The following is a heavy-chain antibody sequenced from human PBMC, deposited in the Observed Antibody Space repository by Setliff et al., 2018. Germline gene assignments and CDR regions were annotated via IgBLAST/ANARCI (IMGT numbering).Heavy chain of an antibody. CDR1: GDSISSGSHY. V-gene: IGHV4-39*01. J-gene: IGHJ4*02. Sequence: SETLSLTCTVSGDSISSGSHYWGWIRQPPGKGLEWIGRIHYRGTTYSNVSLASRLTISVDTSKNQFSLKLTSVTAADTAVYYCASHVRPHCTSDACYSDYFDFWGLGALVT. CDR2: IHYRGTT. D-gene: IGHD2-21*02. CDR3: ASHVRPHCTSDACYSDYFDF.